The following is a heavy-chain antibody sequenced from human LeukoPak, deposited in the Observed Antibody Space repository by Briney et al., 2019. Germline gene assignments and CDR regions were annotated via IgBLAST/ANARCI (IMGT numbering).Heavy chain of an antibody. CDR2: IYYIWST. V-gene: IGHV4-59*01. CDR3: ARERAANYYYGMDV. J-gene: IGHJ6*02. CDR1: GGSISSYY. Sequence: PSETLSLTCTVSGGSISSYYWSWLRQPPGKELEWIGYIYYIWSTNYNPSLNTRVTISVDPSNIQFSLKLSSVTAADTAVYYCARERAANYYYGMDVWGQGTTVTVSS. D-gene: IGHD6-13*01.